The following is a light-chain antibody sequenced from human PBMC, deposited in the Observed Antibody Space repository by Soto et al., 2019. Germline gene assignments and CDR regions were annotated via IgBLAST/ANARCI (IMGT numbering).Light chain of an antibody. Sequence: QSALTQPASVSGSPGQSITISCTGTSSDVGGYNYVSWYQQHPGKAPKLMIYEVSNRPSGVSNRFSGSKSGNTASLTISGLQAEDEVDYYWSSYTSSSPYVFGTGTKVTVL. CDR2: EVS. CDR3: SSYTSSSPYV. J-gene: IGLJ1*01. V-gene: IGLV2-14*01. CDR1: SSDVGGYNY.